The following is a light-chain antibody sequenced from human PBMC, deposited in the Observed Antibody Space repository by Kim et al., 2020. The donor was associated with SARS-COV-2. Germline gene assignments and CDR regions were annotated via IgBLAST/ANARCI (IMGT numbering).Light chain of an antibody. CDR2: SAT. CDR1: TGAVSSGFY. J-gene: IGLJ3*02. V-gene: IGLV7-43*01. Sequence: GGTVHLTCHSRTGAVSSGFYPNWFQQKPGQAPRTLIYSATNKPSWTPARFSGSLLGGKAALKLSGVQPEDEAEYYCLLYYGDNHWVFGGGTQLTVL. CDR3: LLYYGDNHWV.